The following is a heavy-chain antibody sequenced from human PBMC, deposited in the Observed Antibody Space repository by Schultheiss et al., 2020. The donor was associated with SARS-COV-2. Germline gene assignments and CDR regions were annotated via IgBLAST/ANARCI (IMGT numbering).Heavy chain of an antibody. D-gene: IGHD2-15*01. CDR1: GYTFTGYY. V-gene: IGHV1-69*04. CDR2: IIPILGIA. CDR3: AREVADCSGGSCSRNWFDP. Sequence: SVKVSCKASGYTFTGYYMHWVRQATGQGLEWMGRIIPILGIANYAQKFQGRVTITADESTSTAYMELSSLRSEDTAVYYCAREVADCSGGSCSRNWFDPWGQGTLVTVSS. J-gene: IGHJ5*02.